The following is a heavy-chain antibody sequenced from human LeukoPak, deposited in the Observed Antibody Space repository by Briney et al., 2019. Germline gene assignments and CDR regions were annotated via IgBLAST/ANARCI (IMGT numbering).Heavy chain of an antibody. V-gene: IGHV3-23*01. J-gene: IGHJ4*02. D-gene: IGHD1-26*01. CDR1: ALTFSDYA. CDR2: ISGSGVMT. Sequence: PGGSLRLACAASALTFSDYAMTWVRQAPEQGLEWVATISGSGVMTYYADSVKGRFTVSGDNSKNTVYLQMSSLTAADTAVYYCAKDRSIGTYYTFDHWGQGTLVTVSS. CDR3: AKDRSIGTYYTFDH.